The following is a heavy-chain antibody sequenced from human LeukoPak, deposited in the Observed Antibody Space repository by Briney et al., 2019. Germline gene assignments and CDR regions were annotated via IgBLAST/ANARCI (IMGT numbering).Heavy chain of an antibody. CDR3: ARRMGIAARPGDNWFDP. V-gene: IGHV1-18*01. Sequence: ASVRVSFTASGYTFSNYGISWVRQAPGQGLEWMGWISAFNGDTNYAQNLQGRGTLTTDTSTSTAYMDLGSLRSDDTAVYYCARRMGIAARPGDNWFDPWGQGTLVTVSS. CDR2: ISAFNGDT. D-gene: IGHD6-6*01. J-gene: IGHJ5*02. CDR1: GYTFSNYG.